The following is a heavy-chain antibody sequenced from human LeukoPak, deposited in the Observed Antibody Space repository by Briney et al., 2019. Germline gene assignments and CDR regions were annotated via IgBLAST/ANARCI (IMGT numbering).Heavy chain of an antibody. D-gene: IGHD3-3*01. CDR2: ISGSGGST. CDR3: AKTTSFQGVYDFWSGYSSYYYYGMDV. J-gene: IGHJ6*02. CDR1: GFTFDDYA. Sequence: PGRSLRLSCAASGFTFDDYAMHWVRQAPGKGLEWVSAISGSGGSTYYADSVKGRFTISRDNSKNTLYLQMNSLRAEDTAVYYCAKTTSFQGVYDFWSGYSSYYYYGMDVWGPGTTVTVSS. V-gene: IGHV3-23*01.